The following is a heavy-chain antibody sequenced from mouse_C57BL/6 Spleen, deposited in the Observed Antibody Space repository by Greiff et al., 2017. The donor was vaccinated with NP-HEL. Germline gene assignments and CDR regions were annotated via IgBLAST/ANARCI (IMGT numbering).Heavy chain of an antibody. CDR2: IDPETGGT. CDR3: TRSLTPGAMDY. Sequence: QVQLQQSGAELVRPGASVTLSCKASGYTFTDYEMHWVKQTPVHGLEWIGAIDPETGGTAYNQKFKGKAILTADKSSSTAYMELRSLTSEDSAVYYCTRSLTPGAMDYWGQGTSATVSS. J-gene: IGHJ4*01. V-gene: IGHV1-15*01. CDR1: GYTFTDYE.